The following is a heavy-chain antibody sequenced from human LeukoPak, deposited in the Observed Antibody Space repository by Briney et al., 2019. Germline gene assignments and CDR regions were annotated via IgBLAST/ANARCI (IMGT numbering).Heavy chain of an antibody. CDR2: IYYSGST. Sequence: PSQTLSLTCTVSGGSISSNNYYWGWIRQPPGAGLEWIGSIYYSGSTYYNPSLKSRVTISVDTSKNQFSLKLSSVTAADTAVYYCARPLRYSSGWYDYWGQGTLVTVSS. J-gene: IGHJ4*02. V-gene: IGHV4-39*01. D-gene: IGHD6-19*01. CDR3: ARPLRYSSGWYDY. CDR1: GGSISSNNYY.